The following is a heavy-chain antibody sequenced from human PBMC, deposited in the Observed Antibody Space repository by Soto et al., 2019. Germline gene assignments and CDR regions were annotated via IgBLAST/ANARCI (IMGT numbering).Heavy chain of an antibody. CDR1: GFTFSGYA. D-gene: IGHD6-19*01. V-gene: IGHV3-23*01. CDR3: AKDLRRVVVAGPDY. CDR2: ISGSGTTT. J-gene: IGHJ4*02. Sequence: GGSLRLSCAASGFTFSGYAMNWVRQAPGKGLEWDSVISGSGTTTYYADSMKGRFTISRDNSKNTLYLQMDSLTAEDTAVYFCAKDLRRVVVAGPDYWGQGTLGTVS.